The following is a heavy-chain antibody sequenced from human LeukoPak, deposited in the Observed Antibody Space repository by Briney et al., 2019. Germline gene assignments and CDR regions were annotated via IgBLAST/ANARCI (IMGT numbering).Heavy chain of an antibody. V-gene: IGHV1-2*06. CDR1: GYTFTGYY. D-gene: IGHD1-26*01. CDR3: TRESGSYHGNDY. Sequence: GASVKVSCKASGYTFTGYYMHWVRQAPGQGLEWMGRINPNNGGTNYAQKFQGRVIMTGDTSISTAYMELSSLRSDDTAVYYCTRESGSYHGNDYWGQGTLVTVSS. CDR2: INPNNGGT. J-gene: IGHJ4*02.